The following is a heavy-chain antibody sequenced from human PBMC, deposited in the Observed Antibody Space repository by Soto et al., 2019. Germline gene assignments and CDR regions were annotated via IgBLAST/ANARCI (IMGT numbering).Heavy chain of an antibody. V-gene: IGHV4-59*01. J-gene: IGHJ6*02. D-gene: IGHD6-19*01. CDR3: ARDGGGIAVAGTGYYYGMDV. CDR2: IYYSGST. Sequence: AETLSPTCTVSGGSIISYYCSWVRQPPGKGREWIGYIYYSGSTNYNPSLKSRVTISVDTSKNQFSLKLSSVTAADTAVYYCARDGGGIAVAGTGYYYGMDVWGQGTTVTVSS. CDR1: GGSIISYY.